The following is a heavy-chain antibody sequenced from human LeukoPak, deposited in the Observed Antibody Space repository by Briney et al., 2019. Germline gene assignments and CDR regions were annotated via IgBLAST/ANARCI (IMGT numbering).Heavy chain of an antibody. CDR3: ARDPSTADAFDI. CDR1: GGSISSYY. J-gene: IGHJ3*02. V-gene: IGHV4-59*12. Sequence: SETLSLTCTVPGGSISSYYWSWIRQPPGKGLEWIGSIYYSGSTYYNPSLKSRVTISVDTSKNQFSLKLSSVTAADTAVYYCARDPSTADAFDIWGQGTMVTVSS. D-gene: IGHD2-2*01. CDR2: IYYSGST.